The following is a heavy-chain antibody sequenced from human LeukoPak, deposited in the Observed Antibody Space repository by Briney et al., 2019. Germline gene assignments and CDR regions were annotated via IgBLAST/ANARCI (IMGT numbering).Heavy chain of an antibody. Sequence: GSLRLSCAASGFTFSDHYMSWIRQPPGKGLEWIGEINHSGSTNYNPSLKSRVTISVDTSKNQFSLKLSSVTAADTAVYYCARLRVNGSGSYYNWGYYYYYMDVWGKGTTVTISS. CDR3: ARLRVNGSGSYYNWGYYYYYMDV. D-gene: IGHD3-10*01. CDR1: GFTFSDHY. V-gene: IGHV4-34*01. CDR2: INHSGST. J-gene: IGHJ6*03.